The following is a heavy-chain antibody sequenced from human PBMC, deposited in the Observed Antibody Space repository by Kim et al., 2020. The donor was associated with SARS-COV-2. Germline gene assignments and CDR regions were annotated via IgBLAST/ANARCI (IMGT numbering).Heavy chain of an antibody. CDR3: ASLRRGAVAGIIGTSNNWFDP. CDR1: GGSISSSSYY. V-gene: IGHV4-39*01. J-gene: IGHJ5*02. Sequence: SETLSLTCTVSGGSISSSSYYWGWIRQPPGKGLEWIGSIYYSGSTYYNPSLKSRVTISVDTSKNQFSLKLSSVTAADTAVYYWASLRRGAVAGIIGTSNNWFDPWGQGTLVTVSS. D-gene: IGHD6-19*01. CDR2: IYYSGST.